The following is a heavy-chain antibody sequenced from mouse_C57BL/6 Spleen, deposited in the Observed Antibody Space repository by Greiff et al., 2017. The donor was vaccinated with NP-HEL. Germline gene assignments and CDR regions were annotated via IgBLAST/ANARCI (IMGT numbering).Heavy chain of an antibody. V-gene: IGHV3-6*01. CDR2: ISYDGSN. D-gene: IGHD1-1*01. CDR3: ARRGYYGSGYFDV. Sequence: VQLQQSGPGLVKPSQSLSLTCSVTGYSITSGYYWNWIRQFPGNKLEWMGYISYDGSNNYNPSLKNRISITRDTSKNQFFLKLNSVTTEDTATYYCARRGYYGSGYFDVWGTGTTVTVSS. CDR1: GYSITSGYY. J-gene: IGHJ1*03.